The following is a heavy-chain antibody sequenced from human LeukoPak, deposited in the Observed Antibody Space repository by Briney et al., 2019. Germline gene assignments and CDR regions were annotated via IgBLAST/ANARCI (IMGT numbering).Heavy chain of an antibody. CDR2: ISSSSSYI. D-gene: IGHD3-10*01. Sequence: GGSLRLSCAASGFTFSSYSMNWVRQAPGKGLEWVSSISSSSSYIYYADSVKGRFTISRDNAKNSLYLQMNSLRAEDTAVYYCARVSYGSGSYVYYFDYWGQGILVTVSS. J-gene: IGHJ4*02. CDR3: ARVSYGSGSYVYYFDY. CDR1: GFTFSSYS. V-gene: IGHV3-21*01.